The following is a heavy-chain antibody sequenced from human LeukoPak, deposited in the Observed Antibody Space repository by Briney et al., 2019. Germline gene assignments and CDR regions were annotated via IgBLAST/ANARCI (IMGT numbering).Heavy chain of an antibody. CDR1: GYTFSSYG. CDR3: ARGPSTVYYYGSGSLVDP. D-gene: IGHD3-10*01. Sequence: ASVKVSCKASGYTFSSYGISWVRQAPGQGLEWMGWMNPNSGGTNYAQKFQGRVTMTRDTSISTAYMELSRLRSDDTAVYYCARGPSTVYYYGSGSLVDPWGQGTLVTVSS. V-gene: IGHV1-2*02. CDR2: MNPNSGGT. J-gene: IGHJ5*02.